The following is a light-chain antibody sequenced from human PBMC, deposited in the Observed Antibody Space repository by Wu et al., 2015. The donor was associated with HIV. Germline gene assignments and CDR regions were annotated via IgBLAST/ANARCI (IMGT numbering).Light chain of an antibody. Sequence: AIQLTQSPSSLSASIGDRVNITCRASQDISTYLAWYQQTPGKAPRVLIYDASTLQSGVSSRFSGSGSGADFTLTISGLQREDFAVYFCQQLTVSLTFGQGSRLEI. CDR1: QDISTY. CDR3: QQLTVSLT. J-gene: IGKJ5*01. V-gene: IGKV1-13*02. CDR2: DAS.